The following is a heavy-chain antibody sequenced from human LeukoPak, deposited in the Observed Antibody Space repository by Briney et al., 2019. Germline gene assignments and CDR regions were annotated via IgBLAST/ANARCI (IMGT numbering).Heavy chain of an antibody. V-gene: IGHV1-2*02. CDR2: INPNSGGT. D-gene: IGHD6-19*01. Sequence: GASVKVSCKASGYTFTGYYMHWVRQAPGQGLEWMGWINPNSGGTNYAQKFQGRVTMTRDTSISTAYMELSRLRSDDTAVYYCARDRPGVAVAGTSLYYYYGMDVWGQGTTVTVSS. CDR1: GYTFTGYY. CDR3: ARDRPGVAVAGTSLYYYYGMDV. J-gene: IGHJ6*02.